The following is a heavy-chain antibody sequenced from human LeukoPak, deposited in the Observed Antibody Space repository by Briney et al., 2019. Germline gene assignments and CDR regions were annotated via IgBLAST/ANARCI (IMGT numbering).Heavy chain of an antibody. V-gene: IGHV3-48*02. CDR3: ARAFYGDYGMDV. J-gene: IGHJ6*02. CDR1: GFSFSTYS. D-gene: IGHD4-17*01. CDR2: ISSSISSI. Sequence: PGGSLRLSCAASGFSFSTYSMNWVHQAPGKGLEWVSHISSSISSIHYADSVRGRFTISRDNAKNSLYLQINSPRDEDTAVYYCARAFYGDYGMDVWGQGTTVTVSS.